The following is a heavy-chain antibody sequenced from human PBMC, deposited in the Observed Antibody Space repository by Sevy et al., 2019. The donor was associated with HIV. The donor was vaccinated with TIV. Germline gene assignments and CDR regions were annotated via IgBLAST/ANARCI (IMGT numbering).Heavy chain of an antibody. CDR3: GSGLMRYFDL. D-gene: IGHD3-10*01. J-gene: IGHJ2*01. CDR1: GFTLSRYW. Sequence: GGSLRLSCAASGFTLSRYWMSWVRQAPGKGLEWGANIKQDGSEKYYVDSVKGRFTNSRDNGKNSLYLQMNSLRAEDTAVYYCGSGLMRYFDLWGRGTLVTVSS. CDR2: IKQDGSEK. V-gene: IGHV3-7*01.